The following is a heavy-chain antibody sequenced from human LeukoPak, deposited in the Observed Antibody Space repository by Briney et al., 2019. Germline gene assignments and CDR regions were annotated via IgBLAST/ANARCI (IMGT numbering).Heavy chain of an antibody. J-gene: IGHJ4*02. Sequence: SETLSLTCTVSGGSISSGSHYWGWIRQPAGKGLEWIGRIYTSGNTNYNPSFKSRVTISIDTSENQFSLRLTSVTDADTAVYYCARGKRVAGTLFDYWGQGTLVTVSS. CDR2: IYTSGNT. CDR3: ARGKRVAGTLFDY. CDR1: GGSISSGSHY. V-gene: IGHV4-61*02. D-gene: IGHD6-19*01.